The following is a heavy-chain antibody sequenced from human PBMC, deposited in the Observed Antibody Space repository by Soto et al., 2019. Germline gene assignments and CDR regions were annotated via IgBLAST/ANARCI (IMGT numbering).Heavy chain of an antibody. Sequence: EVQLLESGGGLVQPGGSLRLSCAASGFTFSSYAMSWVRQAPGKGLEWVSAISGGGCSTYYADSVKGRFTISRDNSKNTLYLPMNSLRAEDTAVYYCATRPEVRGGGFDYWGQGTMVTVAS. D-gene: IGHD3-10*01. J-gene: IGHJ4*02. CDR2: ISGGGCST. CDR3: ATRPEVRGGGFDY. CDR1: GFTFSSYA. V-gene: IGHV3-23*01.